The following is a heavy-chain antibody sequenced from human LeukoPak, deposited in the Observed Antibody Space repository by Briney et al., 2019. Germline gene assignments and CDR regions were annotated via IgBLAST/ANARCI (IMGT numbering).Heavy chain of an antibody. J-gene: IGHJ6*03. CDR3: ARNDYGDYGDYMDV. V-gene: IGHV3-21*01. D-gene: IGHD4-17*01. CDR1: GFTVSSNY. CDR2: ISTTSRYI. Sequence: PGGSLRLSCAASGFTVSSNYMSWVRQAPGKGLEWVSSISTTSRYIYYADSMKGRFTMSRDNAKNSLYLQMNSLRAEDTAVYYCARNDYGDYGDYMDVWGKGTTVTVSS.